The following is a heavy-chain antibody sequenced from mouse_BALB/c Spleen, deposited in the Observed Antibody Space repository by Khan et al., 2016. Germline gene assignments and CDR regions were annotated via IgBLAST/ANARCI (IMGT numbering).Heavy chain of an antibody. D-gene: IGHD2-3*01. CDR1: GYSITSGYY. Sequence: EVQLQESGPGLVKPSQSLSLTCSVTGYSITSGYYWNWIRQFPGNKLEWMGYISYDGSNNYNPSLKNRISITRATSKNQFFLKLSSVTTEDTASYYCAIFYDGYTDSGMDYWGQGTSVTVSS. CDR3: AIFYDGYTDSGMDY. CDR2: ISYDGSN. J-gene: IGHJ4*01. V-gene: IGHV3-6*02.